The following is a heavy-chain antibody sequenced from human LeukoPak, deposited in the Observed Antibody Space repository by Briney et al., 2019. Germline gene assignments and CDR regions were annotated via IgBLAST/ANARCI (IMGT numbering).Heavy chain of an antibody. J-gene: IGHJ6*02. D-gene: IGHD3-16*02. V-gene: IGHV3-23*01. Sequence: GGPLRLSCAASGFTLSSYAMSWVRQAPGKGLEWVSAISGSGGSTYYADSVKGRFTISRDNSKNTLYLQMNSLRAEDTAVYYCAKDLQNDYVWGSYRPDNYYYYYGMDVWGQGTTVTVSS. CDR1: GFTLSSYA. CDR2: ISGSGGST. CDR3: AKDLQNDYVWGSYRPDNYYYYYGMDV.